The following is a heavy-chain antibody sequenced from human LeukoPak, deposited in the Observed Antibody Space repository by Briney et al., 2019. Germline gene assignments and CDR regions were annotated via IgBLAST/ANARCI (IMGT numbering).Heavy chain of an antibody. D-gene: IGHD2-21*02. J-gene: IGHJ6*03. Sequence: GGSLRLSCAASGSTFSSYSMNWVRQAPGKGLEWVSSISSSSSYIYYADSVKGRFTIPRDNAKNSLYLQMNSLRAEDTAVYYCARAPYCGGDCYLYYYYMDVWGKGTTVTVSS. V-gene: IGHV3-21*01. CDR1: GSTFSSYS. CDR2: ISSSSSYI. CDR3: ARAPYCGGDCYLYYYYMDV.